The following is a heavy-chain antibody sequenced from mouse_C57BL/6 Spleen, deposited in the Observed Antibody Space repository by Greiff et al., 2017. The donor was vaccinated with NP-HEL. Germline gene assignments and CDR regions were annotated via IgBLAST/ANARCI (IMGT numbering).Heavy chain of an antibody. J-gene: IGHJ1*03. CDR3: AREDYGNYEDWYFDV. D-gene: IGHD2-1*01. CDR2: INPSNGGT. V-gene: IGHV1-53*01. Sequence: QVQLQQPGTELVKPGASVKLSCKASGYTFTSYWMHWVKQRPGQGLEWIGNINPSNGGTNYNEKFKSKATLTVDKSSSTAYMQLRSLTSEDSAVYYCAREDYGNYEDWYFDVWGTGTTVTVSS. CDR1: GYTFTSYW.